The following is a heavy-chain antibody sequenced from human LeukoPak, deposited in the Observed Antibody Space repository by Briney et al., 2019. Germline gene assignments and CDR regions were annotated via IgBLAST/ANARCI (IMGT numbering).Heavy chain of an antibody. D-gene: IGHD4-17*01. CDR2: IIPTFGTA. J-gene: IGHJ6*02. CDR3: ARGVTVTMSLYYYYGMDV. Sequence: ASVKVSCKASGGTFSSYAISWVRQAPGQGLEWMGGIIPTFGTANYAQKFQGRVTITADESTSTAYMELSSLRSEDTAVYYCARGVTVTMSLYYYYGMDVWGQGTTVTVSS. CDR1: GGTFSSYA. V-gene: IGHV1-69*13.